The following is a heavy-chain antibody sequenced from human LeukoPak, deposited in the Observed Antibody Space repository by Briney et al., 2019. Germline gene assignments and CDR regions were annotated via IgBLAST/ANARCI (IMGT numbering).Heavy chain of an antibody. CDR2: ISGSGGST. D-gene: IGHD6-19*01. Sequence: PGGSLRLSCAASGFTFSSYAMSWVRQAPGKGLEWVSAISGSGGSTYYADPVKGRFTISRDNSKNTLYLQMNSLRAEDTAVYYCAKYSSGWYVQYYFDYWGQGTPVTVSS. CDR3: AKYSSGWYVQYYFDY. V-gene: IGHV3-23*01. J-gene: IGHJ4*02. CDR1: GFTFSSYA.